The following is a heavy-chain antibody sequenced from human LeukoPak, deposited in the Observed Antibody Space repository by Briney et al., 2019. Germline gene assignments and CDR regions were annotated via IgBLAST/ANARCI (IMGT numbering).Heavy chain of an antibody. CDR1: GFTFSSYW. V-gene: IGHV3-74*01. CDR3: ARASRGWLQLGYFDY. D-gene: IGHD5-24*01. CDR2: INSDGSST. Sequence: GGSLRLSCAASGFTFSSYWMHWVRQAPGKGLVWVSRINSDGSSTSYADSVKGRFTISRDNAKNTLYLQMNSLRAEDTAVYYCARASRGWLQLGYFDYWGQGTLVTVSS. J-gene: IGHJ4*02.